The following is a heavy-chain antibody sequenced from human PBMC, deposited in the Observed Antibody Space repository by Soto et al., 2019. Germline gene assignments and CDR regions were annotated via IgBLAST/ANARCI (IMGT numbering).Heavy chain of an antibody. V-gene: IGHV4-59*08. CDR3: ARLGAVAGLYYYYYYMDV. D-gene: IGHD6-19*01. CDR1: GGSISSYY. J-gene: IGHJ6*03. CDR2: IYYSGST. Sequence: ASETLSLTCTVSGGSISSYYWSWIRQPPGKGLEWIGYIYYSGSTNYNPSLKSRVTISVDTSKNQFSLKLSSVTAADTAVYYCARLGAVAGLYYYYYYMDVWGKGTTVTVSS.